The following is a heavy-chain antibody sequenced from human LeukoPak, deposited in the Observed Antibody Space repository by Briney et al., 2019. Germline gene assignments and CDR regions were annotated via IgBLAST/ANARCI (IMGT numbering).Heavy chain of an antibody. J-gene: IGHJ4*02. Sequence: SETLSLTCTVSGGSISSSSYYWGWIRQPPGKGLEWIGSIYYSGSTYYNPSLKSRVTISVDTSKNQFSLKLSSVTAADTAVYYCARVAYCGGDCYSSSWDYWGQGTLVTVSS. V-gene: IGHV4-39*01. CDR1: GGSISSSSYY. D-gene: IGHD2-21*02. CDR2: IYYSGST. CDR3: ARVAYCGGDCYSSSWDY.